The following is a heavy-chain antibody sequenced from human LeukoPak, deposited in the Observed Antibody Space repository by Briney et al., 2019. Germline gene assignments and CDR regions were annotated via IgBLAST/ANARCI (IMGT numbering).Heavy chain of an antibody. Sequence: SETLSLTCSVSDDSITMYYWTWVRQPPGKGLEWIGYVDHTGSTNFNPSLNGRVSISRDTTNNLFSLRLRSVTAADTAVYFCARGRVSSSTWYSTYYYYFYMDVWGKGTTVTVSS. CDR1: DDSITMYY. D-gene: IGHD1-1*01. CDR3: ARGRVSSSTWYSTYYYYFYMDV. J-gene: IGHJ6*03. CDR2: VDHTGST. V-gene: IGHV4-59*01.